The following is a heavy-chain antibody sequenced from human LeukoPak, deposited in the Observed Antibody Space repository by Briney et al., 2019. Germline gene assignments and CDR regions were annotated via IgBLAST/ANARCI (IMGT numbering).Heavy chain of an antibody. J-gene: IGHJ4*02. CDR2: IDPSGGGT. CDR3: ARSELQFDYFDY. CDR1: VYTFTSYY. V-gene: IGHV1-46*01. D-gene: IGHD5-24*01. Sequence: ASVKVSCKASVYTFTSYYMHWVRQAPRQGLEWMGIIDPSGGGTSYAQKFQGRVTMPMDTSTSTVSMELGSLRSEDTAVYYCARSELQFDYFDYWGQGTLVTVSS.